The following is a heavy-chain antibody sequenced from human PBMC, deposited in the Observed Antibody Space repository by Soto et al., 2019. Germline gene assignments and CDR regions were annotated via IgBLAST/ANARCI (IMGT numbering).Heavy chain of an antibody. Sequence: PGGSLRLSCAASGFTFSGSAMHWVRQASGKGLEWVGRIRSKANSYATAYAASVKGRFTISRDDSKNTAYLQMNSLKTEDTAVYYCTRLTYSSVAGDYWGQGTLVTVSS. J-gene: IGHJ4*02. D-gene: IGHD6-19*01. CDR2: IRSKANSYAT. V-gene: IGHV3-73*01. CDR1: GFTFSGSA. CDR3: TRLTYSSVAGDY.